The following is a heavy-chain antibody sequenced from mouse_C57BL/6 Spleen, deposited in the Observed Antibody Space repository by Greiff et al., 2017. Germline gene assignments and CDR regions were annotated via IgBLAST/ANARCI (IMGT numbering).Heavy chain of an antibody. V-gene: IGHV1-26*01. Sequence: VQLQQSGPELVKPGASVKISCKASGYTFTDYYMNWVKQSHGKSLEWIGDINPNNGGTSYNQKFKGKATLTVDKSSSTAYMELRSLTSEDSAVXYCASGAGNRAPDYRGQGTTLAVSS. CDR3: ASGAGNRAPDY. D-gene: IGHD3-3*01. J-gene: IGHJ2*01. CDR2: INPNNGGT. CDR1: GYTFTDYY.